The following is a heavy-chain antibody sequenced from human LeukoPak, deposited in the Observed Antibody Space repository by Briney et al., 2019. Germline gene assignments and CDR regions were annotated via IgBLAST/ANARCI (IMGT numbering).Heavy chain of an antibody. CDR1: GFTFSGYA. J-gene: IGHJ4*02. CDR3: ARVISSFDY. Sequence: GGSLRLSCAASGFTFSGYAMHWVRQAPGKGLEWVAVISYDGSNKYYADSVKGRFTISRDNSKNTLYLRMNSLRAEDTAVYYCARVISSFDYWGQGTLVTVSS. V-gene: IGHV3-30-3*01. D-gene: IGHD2-2*01. CDR2: ISYDGSNK.